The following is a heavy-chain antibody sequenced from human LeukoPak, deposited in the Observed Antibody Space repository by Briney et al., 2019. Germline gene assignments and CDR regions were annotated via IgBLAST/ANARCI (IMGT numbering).Heavy chain of an antibody. D-gene: IGHD3-22*01. Sequence: SQTLSLTCTVSGGSISSGDYYWSWIRQPPGKGLEWIGYIYYSGSTYYNPSLKSRVTISVDTSKNQFSLKLSSVTAADTAVYYCARVRYYYDSSGYYYRGEDFDYWGQGTLVTVSS. CDR3: ARVRYYYDSSGYYYRGEDFDY. CDR1: GGSISSGDYY. V-gene: IGHV4-30-4*01. CDR2: IYYSGST. J-gene: IGHJ4*02.